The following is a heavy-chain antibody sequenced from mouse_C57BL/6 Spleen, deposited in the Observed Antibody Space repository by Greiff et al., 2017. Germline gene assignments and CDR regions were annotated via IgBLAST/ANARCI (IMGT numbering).Heavy chain of an antibody. V-gene: IGHV3-6*01. Sequence: EVQLQQSGPGLVKPSQSLSLTCSVTGYSITSGYYWNWIRQFPGNKLEWMGYIRYDGSTNYNPSLKNRISITRDTSKNQFFLKLNSVTTEDTATDYCARCGDDVRYYAMDYWGQGTSVTVSA. CDR1: GYSITSGYY. CDR2: IRYDGST. J-gene: IGHJ4*01. D-gene: IGHD2-2*01. CDR3: ARCGDDVRYYAMDY.